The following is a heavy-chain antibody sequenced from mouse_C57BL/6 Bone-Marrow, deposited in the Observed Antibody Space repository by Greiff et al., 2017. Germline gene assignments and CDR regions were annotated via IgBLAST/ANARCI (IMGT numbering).Heavy chain of an antibody. J-gene: IGHJ4*01. Sequence: VQLQQSGPELVKPGASVKMSCKASGYTFTDYNMHWVKQSHGKSLEWIGYINPNNGGTSYNQKFKGKATLTVNKSSSTAYMELRSLTSEDSAVYYCARSRFYYYGSSYGAMDYRGQGTSVTVSS. CDR3: ARSRFYYYGSSYGAMDY. CDR1: GYTFTDYN. V-gene: IGHV1-22*01. CDR2: INPNNGGT. D-gene: IGHD1-1*01.